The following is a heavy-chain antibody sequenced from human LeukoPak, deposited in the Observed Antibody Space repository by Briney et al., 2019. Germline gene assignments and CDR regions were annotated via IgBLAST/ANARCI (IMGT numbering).Heavy chain of an antibody. Sequence: GGSLRLSCAASGFTFSNAWMTWVRQAPGKGLEWVSAISGSGGSTYYADSVKGRFTISRDNSKNTLYLQMNSLRAEDAAVYYCAKDREGLVPATAIPYDYWGQGTLVTVSS. V-gene: IGHV3-23*01. D-gene: IGHD2-2*02. CDR1: GFTFSNAW. CDR3: AKDREGLVPATAIPYDY. CDR2: ISGSGGST. J-gene: IGHJ4*02.